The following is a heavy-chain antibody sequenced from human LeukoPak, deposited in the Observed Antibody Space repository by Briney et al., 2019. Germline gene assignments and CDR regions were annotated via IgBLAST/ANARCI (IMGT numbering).Heavy chain of an antibody. V-gene: IGHV4-39*07. J-gene: IGHJ3*02. CDR1: GGSISSSSYY. Sequence: SETLSPTCTVSGGSISSSSYYWGWIRQPPGKGLEWIGSIYYSGSTYYNPSLKSRVTISVDTSKNQFSLKLSSVTAAHTAVYYCARDLGTYCSSTSRHEGDFDIWGQGTMVTVSS. D-gene: IGHD2-2*01. CDR3: ARDLGTYCSSTSRHEGDFDI. CDR2: IYYSGST.